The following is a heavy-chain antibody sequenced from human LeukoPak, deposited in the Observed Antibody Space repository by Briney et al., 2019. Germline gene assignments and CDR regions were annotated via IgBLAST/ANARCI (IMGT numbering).Heavy chain of an antibody. J-gene: IGHJ4*02. D-gene: IGHD6-6*01. CDR3: ASVLAARPSYFDY. Sequence: PSQTLSLTCTVSGYSISSGYYWGWIRQPPGKGLEWIGSIYHSGSTYYNPSLKSRVTISVDTSKNQFSLKLSSVTAADTAVYYCASVLAARPSYFDYWGQGTLVTVSS. V-gene: IGHV4-38-2*02. CDR2: IYHSGST. CDR1: GYSISSGYY.